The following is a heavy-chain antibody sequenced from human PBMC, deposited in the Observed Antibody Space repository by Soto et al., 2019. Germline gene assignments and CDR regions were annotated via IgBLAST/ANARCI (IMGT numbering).Heavy chain of an antibody. D-gene: IGHD1-26*01. CDR2: IDWDDDK. V-gene: IGHV2-70*18. Sequence: TLSLTCTVSGGSISSYYWSWIRQPPGKALEWLALIDWDDDKYYSTSLKTRLTISKDTSKNQVVLTMTNMDPVDTATYYCARGSGSYGPYYFDYWGQGTLVTVSS. J-gene: IGHJ4*02. CDR1: GGSISSYYW. CDR3: ARGSGSYGPYYFDY.